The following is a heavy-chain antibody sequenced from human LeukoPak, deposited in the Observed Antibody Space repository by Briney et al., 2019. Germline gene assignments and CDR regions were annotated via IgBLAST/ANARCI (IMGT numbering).Heavy chain of an antibody. CDR2: IIPIFGTA. CDR1: GYSFTDHY. Sequence: SVKVSCKASGYSFTDHYLHWLRQAPGQGLEWMGGIIPIFGTANYAQKFQGRVTITADESTSTAYMELSSLRSEDTAVYYCARAPQLSWFDPWGQGTLVTVSS. CDR3: ARAPQLSWFDP. J-gene: IGHJ5*02. V-gene: IGHV1-69*13.